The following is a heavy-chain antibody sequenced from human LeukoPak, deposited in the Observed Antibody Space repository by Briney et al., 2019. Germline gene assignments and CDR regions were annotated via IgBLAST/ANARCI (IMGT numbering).Heavy chain of an antibody. CDR2: MNPNSGDT. CDR3: ARYSGYDWYFDY. V-gene: IGHV1-2*02. CDR1: GYTFIGYY. D-gene: IGHD5-12*01. Sequence: ASVKVSCKASGYTFIGYYIHWVRQAPGQGLEWMGWMNPNSGDTKSAENFQGRVTMTRDTSISTAYMELSRLTSEDTAVYYCARYSGYDWYFDYWGQGTLVTVSS. J-gene: IGHJ4*02.